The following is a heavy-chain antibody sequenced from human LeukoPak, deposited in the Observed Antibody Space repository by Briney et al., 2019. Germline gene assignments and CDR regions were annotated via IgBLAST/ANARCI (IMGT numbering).Heavy chain of an antibody. CDR2: IYYSGST. J-gene: IGHJ4*02. V-gene: IGHV4-59*08. CDR3: ARHGDYYDSSGPYYFDY. D-gene: IGHD3-22*01. Sequence: SETLSLTCTVSGGSINSYYWSWIRQPPGKGLEWIGYIYYSGSTNYNPPLKSRVTISVDTSKNQFSLKLSSVTAADTAVYYCARHGDYYDSSGPYYFDYWGQGTLVTVSS. CDR1: GGSINSYY.